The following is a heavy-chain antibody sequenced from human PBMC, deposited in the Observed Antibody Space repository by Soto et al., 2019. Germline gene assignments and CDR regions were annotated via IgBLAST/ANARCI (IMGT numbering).Heavy chain of an antibody. V-gene: IGHV3-11*05. D-gene: IGHD3-10*01. CDR2: QWHNKQQ. J-gene: IGHJ4*01. Sequence: GSLRLSCAASGFSFIDYYMSWVRQGSRKGAGVDSIIQWHNKQQNFAGSVKGRFNISRDNANNPLYLQNDSLRVEKTAVYFRLREKVYKADFDNWGQGALVTVSS. CDR3: LREKVYKADFDN. CDR1: GFSFIDYY.